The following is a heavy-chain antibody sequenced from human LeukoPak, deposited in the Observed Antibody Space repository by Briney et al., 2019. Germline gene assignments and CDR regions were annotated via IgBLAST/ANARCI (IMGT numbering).Heavy chain of an antibody. CDR3: ARDRSGYQNNPNWFDP. V-gene: IGHV1-69*05. D-gene: IGHD5-12*01. Sequence: SVKVSCKASGGTFSSYAISWVRQAPGQGLEWMGRIIPIFGIANYAQKFQGRVTITTDESTSTAYMELSSLRSEDTAVYYCARDRSGYQNNPNWFDPWGQGTLVTVSS. CDR1: GGTFSSYA. J-gene: IGHJ5*02. CDR2: IIPIFGIA.